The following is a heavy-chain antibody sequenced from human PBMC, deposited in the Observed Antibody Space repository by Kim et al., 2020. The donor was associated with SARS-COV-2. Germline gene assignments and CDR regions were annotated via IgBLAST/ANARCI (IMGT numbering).Heavy chain of an antibody. V-gene: IGHV3-15*01. CDR2: IKSKTDGGTT. Sequence: GGSLRLSCAASGFTFSNAWMSWVRQAPGKGLEWVGRIKSKTDGGTTDYAAPVKGRFTISRDDSKNTLYLQMNSLKTEDTAVYYCTTGFYDSSGYYYGDYWGQGTLVTVSS. CDR3: TTGFYDSSGYYYGDY. CDR1: GFTFSNAW. J-gene: IGHJ4*02. D-gene: IGHD3-22*01.